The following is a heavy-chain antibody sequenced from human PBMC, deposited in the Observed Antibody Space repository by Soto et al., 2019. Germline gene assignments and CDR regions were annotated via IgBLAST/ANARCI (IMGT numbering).Heavy chain of an antibody. V-gene: IGHV3-15*01. CDR2: IRSQIDGGTT. D-gene: IGHD4-17*01. CDR3: TTVAYGEYVSDY. CDR1: GLALTNAW. Sequence: GGSRRLSCAASGLALTNAWMTWVRKAPGKALEWVGRIRSQIDGGTTDYAAPVKGRFTISRDDSKNTLYLQMNSLKTEDTAVYYCTTVAYGEYVSDYWGQGTLVTVSS. J-gene: IGHJ4*02.